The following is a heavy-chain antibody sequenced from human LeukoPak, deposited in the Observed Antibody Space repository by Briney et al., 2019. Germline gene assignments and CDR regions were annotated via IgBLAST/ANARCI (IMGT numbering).Heavy chain of an antibody. CDR3: AKEDTVRDFDY. CDR1: GFTFSSYG. D-gene: IGHD5-18*01. V-gene: IGHV3-30*18. CDR2: ISYDESNK. J-gene: IGHJ4*02. Sequence: GGSLRLSCAASGFTFSSYGMHWARQAPGKGLEWVAIISYDESNKYYADSVKGRFTISRDNSKNTLYLQMNSLRAEDTAVYYCAKEDTVRDFDYWGQGSLVTVSS.